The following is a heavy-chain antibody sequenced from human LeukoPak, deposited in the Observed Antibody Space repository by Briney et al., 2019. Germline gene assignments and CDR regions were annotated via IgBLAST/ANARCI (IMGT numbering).Heavy chain of an antibody. V-gene: IGHV1-46*01. Sequence: ASVKVSCKASGYTFITYYIHWVRQPPGLGLEWMGIINPSGYSTTYAQKFLGRVTITTDESTSTAYMELSSLRSEDTAVYYCARDSRYSSSSDAFDIWGQRTMVTVSS. J-gene: IGHJ3*02. D-gene: IGHD6-6*01. CDR2: INPSGYST. CDR3: ARDSRYSSSSDAFDI. CDR1: GYTFITYY.